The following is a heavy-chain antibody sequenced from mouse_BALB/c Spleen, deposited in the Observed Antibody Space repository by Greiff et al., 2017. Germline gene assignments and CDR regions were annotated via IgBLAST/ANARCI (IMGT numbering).Heavy chain of an antibody. Sequence: EVQLQESGGGLVKPGGSLKLSCAASGFTFSDYYMYWVRQTPEKRLEWVATISDGGSYTYYPDRVKGRFTISRDNAKNNLYLQMSSLKSEDTAMYYCARDYYGSYWYFDVWGAGTTVTVSS. CDR3: ARDYYGSYWYFDV. CDR2: ISDGGSYT. V-gene: IGHV5-4*02. J-gene: IGHJ1*01. D-gene: IGHD1-1*01. CDR1: GFTFSDYY.